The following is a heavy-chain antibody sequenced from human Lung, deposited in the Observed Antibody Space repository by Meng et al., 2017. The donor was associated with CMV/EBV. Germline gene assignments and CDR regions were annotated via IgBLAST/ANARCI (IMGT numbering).Heavy chain of an antibody. CDR1: GYTFGGHY. CDR3: ARDVNSRSGYVYYYYGMDV. Sequence: VSVKVSXKASGYTFGGHYMHWVRQAPGQGLEWMGWINPSSGGTNYAQKFQGRVTMTRDTSINTAYMELSRLRSDDTAVYYCARDVNSRSGYVYYYYGMDVWGQGTTVTVSS. V-gene: IGHV1-2*02. CDR2: INPSSGGT. J-gene: IGHJ6*02. D-gene: IGHD3-3*01.